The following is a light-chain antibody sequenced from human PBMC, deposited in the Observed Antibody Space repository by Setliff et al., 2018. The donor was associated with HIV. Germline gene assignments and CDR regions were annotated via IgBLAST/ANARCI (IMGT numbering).Light chain of an antibody. Sequence: QSVLTQPPSASGSPGQSVTISCTGTSSDVGTYNYVSWYQQHPGKAPKLVIYEVTKRPSGVPDRFSGSKSGNTASLTVSGLQAEDEAVYYCTSYAGSNNFVVFGGGTKVTVL. CDR1: SSDVGTYNY. V-gene: IGLV2-8*01. J-gene: IGLJ3*02. CDR3: TSYAGSNNFVV. CDR2: EVT.